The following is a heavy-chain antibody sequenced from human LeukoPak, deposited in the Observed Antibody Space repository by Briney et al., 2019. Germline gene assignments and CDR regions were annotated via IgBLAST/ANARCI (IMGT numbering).Heavy chain of an antibody. V-gene: IGHV4-39*01. CDR3: ARQKILDDNYDSSGYYVDQ. Sequence: PSETLSLTCTVSNGSIITSSYYWGWIRQPPGKGLEWIGSIYYRGRTYYSPSLKSRVTISADTSNNQFSLNLSSVTASGTAVYYCARQKILDDNYDSSGYYVDQWGQGSLVTVSS. CDR2: IYYRGRT. J-gene: IGHJ4*02. CDR1: NGSIITSSYY. D-gene: IGHD3-22*01.